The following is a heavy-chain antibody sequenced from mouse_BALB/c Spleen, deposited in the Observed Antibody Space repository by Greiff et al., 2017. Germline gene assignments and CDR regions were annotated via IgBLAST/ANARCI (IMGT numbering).Heavy chain of an antibody. CDR3: ARDEGSLDY. D-gene: IGHD1-1*02. J-gene: IGHJ2*01. V-gene: IGHV5-15*02. Sequence: EVMLVESGGGLVQPGGSRKLSCAASGFTFSDYGMAWVRQAPGKGPEWVAFISNLAYSIYYADTVTGRFTISRENAKNTLYLEMSSLRSEDTAMYYCARDEGSLDYWGQGTTLTVSS. CDR1: GFTFSDYG. CDR2: ISNLAYSI.